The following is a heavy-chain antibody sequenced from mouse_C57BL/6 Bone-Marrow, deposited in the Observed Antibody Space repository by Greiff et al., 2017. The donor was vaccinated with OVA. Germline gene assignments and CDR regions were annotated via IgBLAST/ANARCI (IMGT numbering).Heavy chain of an antibody. CDR2: IDPEDGNT. Sequence: VQLQQSGAELVRPGASVKLSCTASGFNITDYYMPWVKQRPEQGLEWIGRIDPEDGNTEYAAKFQGKATMTADTSSNTAYLQLSSLTSEDTAVDYCITGLGGCFDYWGRGTALTVSA. V-gene: IGHV14-1*01. J-gene: IGHJ2*01. CDR3: ITGLGGCFDY. D-gene: IGHD2-2*01. CDR1: GFNITDYY.